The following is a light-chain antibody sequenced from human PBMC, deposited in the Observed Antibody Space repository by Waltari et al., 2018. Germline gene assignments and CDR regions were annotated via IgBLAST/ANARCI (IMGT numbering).Light chain of an antibody. CDR1: SRDVGGDNY. J-gene: IGLJ3*02. CDR3: TSHAGTNSV. Sequence: QSALTQLPSASGSPGQSVTTSCTGTSRDVGGDNYVSWYQQHPGKAPKLLIYQVSKRPSGVPDRFSGSKSGNTASLTVSGLQAEDEAEYFCTSHAGTNSVFGGGTKLTVL. CDR2: QVS. V-gene: IGLV2-8*01.